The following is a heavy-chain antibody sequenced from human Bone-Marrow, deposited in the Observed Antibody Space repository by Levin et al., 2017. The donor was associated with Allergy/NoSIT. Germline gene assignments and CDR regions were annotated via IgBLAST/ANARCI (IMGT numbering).Heavy chain of an antibody. D-gene: IGHD4-23*01. Sequence: SETLSLTCTVSGGSISSYYWSWIRQPPGKGLEWIGYIYYSGSTNYNPSLKSRVTISVDTSKNQFSLKLSSVTAADTAVYYCARHSYGGPYYFDYWGQGTLVTVSS. CDR1: GGSISSYY. V-gene: IGHV4-59*08. J-gene: IGHJ4*02. CDR3: ARHSYGGPYYFDY. CDR2: IYYSGST.